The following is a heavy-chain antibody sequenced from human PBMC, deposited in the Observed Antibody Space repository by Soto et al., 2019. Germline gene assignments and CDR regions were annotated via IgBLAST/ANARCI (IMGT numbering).Heavy chain of an antibody. CDR3: ARGFIGVAGTTDYYYGMDV. V-gene: IGHV4-4*02. CDR2: IYHSGST. D-gene: IGHD1-1*01. J-gene: IGHJ6*02. Sequence: XGTLSLTCAVSGGSISSSNWWSCVRQPPGKGLEWIGEIYHSGSTNYNPSLKSRATISVDKSKNQFSLKLSSVTAADTAVYYCARGFIGVAGTTDYYYGMDVWGQGTTVTVSS. CDR1: GGSISSSNW.